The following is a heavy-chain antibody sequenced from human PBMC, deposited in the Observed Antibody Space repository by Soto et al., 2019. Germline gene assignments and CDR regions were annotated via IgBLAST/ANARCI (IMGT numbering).Heavy chain of an antibody. D-gene: IGHD5-12*01. CDR2: IRYDATYK. Sequence: QVQLVESGGGVVQPGRSLRLSCAASGFIFSHFGMNWVRQAPGKGLEWVAVIRYDATYKAYAESVQGRFTISRENSKNTVSPQMVSLRVEVTVVYFCERFHGGDNSGDFDGCGHGTGVTVSS. V-gene: IGHV3-33*01. CDR3: ERFHGGDNSGDFDG. J-gene: IGHJ3*01. CDR1: GFIFSHFG.